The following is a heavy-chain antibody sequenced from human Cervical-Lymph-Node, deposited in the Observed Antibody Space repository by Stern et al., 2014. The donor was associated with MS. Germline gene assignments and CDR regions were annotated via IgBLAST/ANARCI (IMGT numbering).Heavy chain of an antibody. CDR1: GGSITSSHW. D-gene: IGHD3-10*01. J-gene: IGHJ4*02. CDR2: GFLRGST. V-gene: IGHV4-4*02. CDR3: ARRASGYYFDS. Sequence: VQLVESGPGLVKPSGTLSLTCAVSGGSITSSHWCSWVRQPPGKGLEWIGEGFLRGSTNYNSSLKSRVYVSLDKSKKQFSLSLTSVTAADTAVYYCARRASGYYFDSGGKGTLVTVSS.